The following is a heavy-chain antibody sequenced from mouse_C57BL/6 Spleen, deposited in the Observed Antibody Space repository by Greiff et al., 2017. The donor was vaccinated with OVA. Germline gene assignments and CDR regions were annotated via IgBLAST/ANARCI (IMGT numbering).Heavy chain of an antibody. D-gene: IGHD1-1*01. CDR3: ARVTVVASYYAMDY. J-gene: IGHJ4*01. CDR1: GFNINNTY. V-gene: IGHV14-3*01. CDR2: IDPANGNT. Sequence: EVQRVESVAELVRPGASVKLSCTASGFNINNTYMHWVKQRPEQGLEWIGRIDPANGNTKYAPKFQGKATITADTSSNTAYLQRSSLTAEDAAIYYCARVTVVASYYAMDYWGQGTSVTVSS.